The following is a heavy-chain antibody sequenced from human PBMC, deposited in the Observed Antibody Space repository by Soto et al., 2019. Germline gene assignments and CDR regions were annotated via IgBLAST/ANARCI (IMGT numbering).Heavy chain of an antibody. Sequence: SETLSLTCTVSGGSISSGGYYWSWLRQPAGKRLEWIGRIHTSGTTNHNPSLKSRVTMSVDTSKNQFSLKLRSVTAADTAVYYCARDNIVSKGYGMDVWGQGTTVTVSS. V-gene: IGHV4-61*02. CDR1: GGSISSGGYY. CDR3: ARDNIVSKGYGMDV. D-gene: IGHD5-12*01. J-gene: IGHJ6*02. CDR2: IHTSGTT.